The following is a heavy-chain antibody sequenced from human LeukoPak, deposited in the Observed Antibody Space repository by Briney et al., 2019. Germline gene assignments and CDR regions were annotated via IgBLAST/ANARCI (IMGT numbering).Heavy chain of an antibody. D-gene: IGHD6-19*01. CDR3: ARAVAGTYFDY. J-gene: IGHJ4*02. V-gene: IGHV4-59*08. Sequence: SETLSLTCTVSGGSISSYCWSWIRQPPGKGLEWIGYIYYSGSTNYNPSLKSRVTISVDTSKNQFSLKLSSVTAADTAVYYCARAVAGTYFDYWGQGTLVTVSS. CDR1: GGSISSYC. CDR2: IYYSGST.